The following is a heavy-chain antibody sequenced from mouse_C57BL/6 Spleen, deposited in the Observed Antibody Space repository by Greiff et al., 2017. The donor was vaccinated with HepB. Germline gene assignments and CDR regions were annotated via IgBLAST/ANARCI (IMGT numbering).Heavy chain of an antibody. V-gene: IGHV14-2*01. CDR1: GFNIKDYY. D-gene: IGHD2-13*01. J-gene: IGHJ3*01. CDR3: AVSGDYGPWFAD. Sequence: EVQLVESGAELVKPGASVKLSCTASGFNIKDYYMHWVKQRTEQGLEWIGRIYPEDGETKYDPKFQGKATITAYTSSNKAYLQLRSLTTEDTAVDYCAVSGDYGPWFADWGQGTMVTVSA. CDR2: IYPEDGET.